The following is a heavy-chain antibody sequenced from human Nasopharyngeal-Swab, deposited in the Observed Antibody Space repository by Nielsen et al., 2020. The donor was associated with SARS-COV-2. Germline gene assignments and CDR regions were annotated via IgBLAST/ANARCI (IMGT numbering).Heavy chain of an antibody. Sequence: GGSLRLSCAASGFTFSSYSMNWVRHATGKGLEWVSCITSSSIYIYYADSVKGRFTTSRDNAKNSLYLQMNSLSAEDTAVYYCARDVVSRSLNAFDIWGQGTMVTVSS. D-gene: IGHD6-6*01. V-gene: IGHV3-21*01. CDR1: GFTFSSYS. CDR2: ITSSSIYI. J-gene: IGHJ3*02. CDR3: ARDVVSRSLNAFDI.